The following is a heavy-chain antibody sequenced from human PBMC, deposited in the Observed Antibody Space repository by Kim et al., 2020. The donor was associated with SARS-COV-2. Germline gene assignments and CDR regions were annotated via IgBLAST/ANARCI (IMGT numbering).Heavy chain of an antibody. CDR3: ARGPIVVVPAAMRSNYYYYYGMDG. J-gene: IGHJ6*02. D-gene: IGHD2-2*01. CDR2: ISYDGSNK. V-gene: IGHV3-30-3*01. CDR1: GFTFSSYA. Sequence: GGSLRLSCAASGFTFSSYAMHWVRQAPGKGLEWVAVISYDGSNKYYADSVKGRFTISRDNSKNTLYLQMNSLRAEDTAVYYCARGPIVVVPAAMRSNYYYYYGMDGWGQGTTVTVSS.